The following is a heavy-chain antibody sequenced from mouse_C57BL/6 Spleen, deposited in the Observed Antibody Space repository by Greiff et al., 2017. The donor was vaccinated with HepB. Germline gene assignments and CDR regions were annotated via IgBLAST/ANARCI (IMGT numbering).Heavy chain of an antibody. CDR3: ARSLTETDY. V-gene: IGHV1-64*01. CDR1: GYTFTSYW. Sequence: QVQLKESGAELVKPGASVKLSCKASGYTFTSYWMHWVKQRPGQGLEWIGMIHPNSGSTNYNEKFKSKATLTVDKSSSTAYMQLSSLTSEDSAVYYCARSLTETDYWSQGTTLTVSS. CDR2: IHPNSGST. D-gene: IGHD2-13*01. J-gene: IGHJ2*01.